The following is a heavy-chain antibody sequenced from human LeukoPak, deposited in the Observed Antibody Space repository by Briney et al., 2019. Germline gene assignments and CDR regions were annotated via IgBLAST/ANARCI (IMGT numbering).Heavy chain of an antibody. V-gene: IGHV1-2*02. CDR3: ARDIFYGSGSQGDDY. CDR2: INPNSGGT. D-gene: IGHD3-10*01. Sequence: ASVKVSCKASGYTFTGYYMHWVRQAPGQGLEWMGWINPNSGGTNYAQKFQGRVTMTRDTSISTVYMELSRLRSDDTAVYYCARDIFYGSGSQGDDYWGQGTLVTVSS. CDR1: GYTFTGYY. J-gene: IGHJ4*02.